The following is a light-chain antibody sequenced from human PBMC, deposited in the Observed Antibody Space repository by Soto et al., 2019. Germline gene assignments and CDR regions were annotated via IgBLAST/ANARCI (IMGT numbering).Light chain of an antibody. V-gene: IGKV3-15*01. CDR2: SAS. J-gene: IGKJ1*01. CDR1: QSISDT. CDR3: QQYNNWPWT. Sequence: EIVMTQSPATLSVSPGGRATLSCRASQSISDTLAWYQQKPGQAPRLLIYSASARATCFPARFSGSGSGTDFTLTISSLQSEDFAVYYCQQYNNWPWTFGQGTKVEIK.